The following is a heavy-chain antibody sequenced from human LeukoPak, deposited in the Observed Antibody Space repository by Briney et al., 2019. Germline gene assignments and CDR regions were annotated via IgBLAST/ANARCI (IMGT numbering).Heavy chain of an antibody. J-gene: IGHJ4*02. CDR1: GGSISSGGYY. D-gene: IGHD4-17*01. CDR3: ARLSTTETGPEY. CDR2: IYYSGST. V-gene: IGHV4-31*03. Sequence: PSETLSLTCTVSGGSISSGGYYWSWIRQHPGKGLEWIGYIYYSGSTYYNPSLKSRVTISVDTSKNQFSLKLSSVTAADTAVYYCARLSTTETGPEYWGQRTLVTVSS.